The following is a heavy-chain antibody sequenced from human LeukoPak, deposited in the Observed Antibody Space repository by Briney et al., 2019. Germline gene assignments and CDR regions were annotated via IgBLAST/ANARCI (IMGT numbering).Heavy chain of an antibody. D-gene: IGHD6-19*01. CDR3: ARDPVQDSSGWYAYFDY. CDR1: GFTFSSYS. Sequence: GGSLRLSCAASGFTFSSYSMNWVRQAPGKGLEWVSSISSSSTYIYYADSVKGRFTISRGNAKNSLYLQMNSLRAEDTAVYYCARDPVQDSSGWYAYFDYWGQGTLVTVSS. V-gene: IGHV3-21*01. CDR2: ISSSSTYI. J-gene: IGHJ4*02.